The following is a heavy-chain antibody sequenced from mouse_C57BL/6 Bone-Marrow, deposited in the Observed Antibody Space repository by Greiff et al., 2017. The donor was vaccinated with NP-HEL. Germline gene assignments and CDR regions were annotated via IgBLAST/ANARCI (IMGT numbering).Heavy chain of an antibody. V-gene: IGHV1-5*01. CDR2: IYPGNSDT. Sequence: EVQLQQSGTVLARPGASVKMSCKTSGYTFTSYWMHWVKQRPGQGLEWIGAIYPGNSDTSYNQKFKGKAKLTAVTSASTAYLELSSLTNEDSAVYYCTKIPWVAWFAYWGQGTLVTVSA. CDR1: GYTFTSYW. J-gene: IGHJ3*01. CDR3: TKIPWVAWFAY. D-gene: IGHD4-1*01.